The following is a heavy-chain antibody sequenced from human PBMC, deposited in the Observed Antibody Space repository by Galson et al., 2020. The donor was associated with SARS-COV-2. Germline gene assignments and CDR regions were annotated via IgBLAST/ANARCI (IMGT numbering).Heavy chain of an antibody. CDR3: ANASPRRTFQN. Sequence: SQTLSLTCTVSGGSIVSSGYYWSWLRQYPGKGLEWIGYTFYRGHTYSNPSLKSRVTISMDMSRNHFSLQLSAVTAADTATYFCANASPRRTFQNWGLGTPVIVSS. CDR2: TFYRGHT. CDR1: GGSIVSSGYY. J-gene: IGHJ1*01. V-gene: IGHV4-31*03.